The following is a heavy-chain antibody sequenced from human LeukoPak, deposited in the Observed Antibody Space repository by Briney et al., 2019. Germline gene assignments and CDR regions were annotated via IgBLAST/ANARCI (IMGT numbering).Heavy chain of an antibody. D-gene: IGHD5-18*01. CDR1: GFTFSSYG. V-gene: IGHV3-33*01. Sequence: QPGRSLRLSCAASGFTFSSYGMHWVRQAPGKGLEWLAVIWYDGSNRYYADSVKGRFTISRDNSKNTLYLQMSSLRAEDTAVYYCARDPVQLWSKDFWGQGTLVTVSS. CDR3: ARDPVQLWSKDF. J-gene: IGHJ4*02. CDR2: IWYDGSNR.